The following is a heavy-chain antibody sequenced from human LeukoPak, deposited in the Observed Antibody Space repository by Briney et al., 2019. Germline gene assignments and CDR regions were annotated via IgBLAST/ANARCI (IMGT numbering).Heavy chain of an antibody. V-gene: IGHV3-23*01. D-gene: IGHD3-16*01. CDR3: AKGVVGGRRDYDSYFDY. J-gene: IGHJ4*02. CDR1: GFTFSRHD. Sequence: PGGSLRLSCGASGFTFSRHDMNWVRQAPGKGLEWVAVISNSGGGSNYADSVKGRFTISRDNSKNTLYVQMDSLRVEDTAVYYCAKGVVGGRRDYDSYFDYWGQGTLVCVSS. CDR2: ISNSGGGS.